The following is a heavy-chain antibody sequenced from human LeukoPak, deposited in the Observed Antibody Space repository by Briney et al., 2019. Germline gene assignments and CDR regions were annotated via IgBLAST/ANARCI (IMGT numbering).Heavy chain of an antibody. CDR2: IKQDGSEK. D-gene: IGHD3-3*01. CDR3: ARVSSLEKYYDFWSGYYYYYMDV. CDR1: GFTFSSYW. Sequence: PGGSLGLSCAASGFTFSSYWMSWVRQAPGKGLEWVANIKQDGSEKYYVDSVKGRFTISRDNAKNSLYLQMNSLRAEDTTVYYCARVSSLEKYYDFWSGYYYYYMDVWGKGTTVTVSS. J-gene: IGHJ6*03. V-gene: IGHV3-7*01.